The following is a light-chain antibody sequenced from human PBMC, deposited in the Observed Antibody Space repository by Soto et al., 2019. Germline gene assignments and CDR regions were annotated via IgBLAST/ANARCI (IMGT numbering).Light chain of an antibody. J-gene: IGLJ1*01. V-gene: IGLV2-8*01. CDR2: EAN. Sequence: QSALTQPPSASGSPGQSVTISWTGTSSDVCTYIYVSWYQHHPGKAPKLIIYEANKRPSGVPDRFSGSKSGDTASLTVSGLQAEDEADYYCCSYAGGNNPYVFGTGTKLTVL. CDR1: SSDVCTYIY. CDR3: CSYAGGNNPYV.